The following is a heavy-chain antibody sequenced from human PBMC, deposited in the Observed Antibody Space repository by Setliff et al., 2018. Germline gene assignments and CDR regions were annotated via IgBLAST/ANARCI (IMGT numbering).Heavy chain of an antibody. J-gene: IGHJ3*02. CDR2: FHTGGAT. CDR3: VRDAGDGYGVDAYAGGGFDI. Sequence: PSETLSLTCSVSGGSISSGGFYWSWIRQSAGRGLEWIGHFHTGGATDYNLSLKSRVTISLDTSRKQFSLKLTSVTAADTAVYYCVRDAGDGYGVDAYAGGGFDIWGQGTMVTVSS. CDR1: GGSISSGGFY. V-gene: IGHV4-61*09. D-gene: IGHD4-17*01.